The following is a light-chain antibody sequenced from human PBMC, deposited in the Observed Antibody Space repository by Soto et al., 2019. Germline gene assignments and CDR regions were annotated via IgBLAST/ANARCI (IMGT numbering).Light chain of an antibody. CDR3: QQYDNLWT. CDR1: QDSSNY. CDR2: DAS. J-gene: IGKJ1*01. Sequence: DIQMTQSPSSLSASVGDRVTITCQASQDSSNYLNWYQQKPGKAPKLLIYDASNLETGVPSRFSGSGSGTDFTFTISSLQPEDIATYYCQQYDNLWTFGQGTKLEIK. V-gene: IGKV1-33*01.